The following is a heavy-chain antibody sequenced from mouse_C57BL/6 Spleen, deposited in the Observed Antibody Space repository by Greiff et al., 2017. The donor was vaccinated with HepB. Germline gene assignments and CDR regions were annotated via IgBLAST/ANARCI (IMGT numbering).Heavy chain of an antibody. CDR2: ISYDGSN. CDR1: GYSITSGYY. CDR3: ARCDYDDYYAMDY. D-gene: IGHD2-4*01. Sequence: DVQLVESGPGLVKPSQSLSLTCSVTGYSITSGYYWNWIRQFPGNKLEWMGYISYDGSNNYNPSLKNRISITRDTSKNQFFLKLNSVTTEDTATYYCARCDYDDYYAMDYWGQGTSVTVSS. V-gene: IGHV3-6*01. J-gene: IGHJ4*01.